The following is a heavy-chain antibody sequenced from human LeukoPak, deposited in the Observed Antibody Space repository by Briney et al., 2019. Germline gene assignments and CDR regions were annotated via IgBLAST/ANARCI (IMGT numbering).Heavy chain of an antibody. Sequence: SETLSLPCSLSSGSTNGFYWSWIRPPPEGRVEWIGCVAHSGTTNYNPSFKSRVTISVDTSKTQFSLRLSSVTAADTAFYYCARTVSGYYFDAWGPGTLVTVSS. CDR2: VAHSGTT. V-gene: IGHV4-59*01. CDR3: ARTVSGYYFDA. D-gene: IGHD5-12*01. J-gene: IGHJ5*02. CDR1: SGSTNGFY.